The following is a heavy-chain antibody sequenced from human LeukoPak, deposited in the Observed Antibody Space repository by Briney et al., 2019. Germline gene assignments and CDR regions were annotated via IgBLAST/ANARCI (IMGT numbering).Heavy chain of an antibody. V-gene: IGHV3-21*01. J-gene: IGHJ4*02. D-gene: IGHD2-15*01. CDR3: ARDRRCSGGSCYLYFDY. Sequence: PGGSLRLSCAASGFTFSSYSMNWVRQAPGKGLEWVSSISSSSSYIYYADSVKGRFTISRDNAKNSLYLQMNSLRAEDTAVYYCARDRRCSGGSCYLYFDYWGQGTLVTVSS. CDR1: GFTFSSYS. CDR2: ISSSSSYI.